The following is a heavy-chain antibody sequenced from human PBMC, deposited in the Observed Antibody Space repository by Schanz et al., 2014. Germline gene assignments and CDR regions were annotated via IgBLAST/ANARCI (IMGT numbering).Heavy chain of an antibody. Sequence: QVQLVESGGGVVQPGRSLRLSCATSGLNFDYYGMNWVRQAPGKGLEWVSYISSSSSYTNYADSVKGRFTISRDNAKNSLYLQMNSLRAEDTAVYYCAKVAPAATYLDSWGLGTLVTVSS. CDR3: AKVAPAATYLDS. D-gene: IGHD2-2*01. V-gene: IGHV3-11*05. J-gene: IGHJ4*02. CDR2: ISSSSSYT. CDR1: GLNFDYYG.